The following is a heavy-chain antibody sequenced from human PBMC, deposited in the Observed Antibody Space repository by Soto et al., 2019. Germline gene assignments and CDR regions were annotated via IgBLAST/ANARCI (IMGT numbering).Heavy chain of an antibody. CDR3: ARARLSGGIDAFDI. D-gene: IGHD3-16*01. V-gene: IGHV3-53*01. Sequence: GGSLRLSCAASGFTVSSNYMSWVRQAPGKGLEWVSVIYSGGSTYYADSVKGRFTISRDNSKNTLYLQMNSLRAEDTAVYYCARARLSGGIDAFDIWGQGTMVTVSS. CDR1: GFTVSSNY. J-gene: IGHJ3*02. CDR2: IYSGGST.